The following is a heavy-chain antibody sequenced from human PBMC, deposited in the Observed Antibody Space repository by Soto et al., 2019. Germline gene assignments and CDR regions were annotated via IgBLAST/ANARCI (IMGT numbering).Heavy chain of an antibody. CDR3: ARDSGNDYEILPPPVGTFDL. CDR1: GFTFSSYS. D-gene: IGHD3-9*01. CDR2: ISSSSSYI. J-gene: IGHJ4*02. V-gene: IGHV3-21*01. Sequence: GGSLRLSCAASGFTFSSYSMNWVRQAPGKGLEWVSSISSSSSYIYYADSVKGRFTISRDNAKNSLYLQMNSLRAEDTAVYYCARDSGNDYEILPPPVGTFDLWVPGTLVTVSS.